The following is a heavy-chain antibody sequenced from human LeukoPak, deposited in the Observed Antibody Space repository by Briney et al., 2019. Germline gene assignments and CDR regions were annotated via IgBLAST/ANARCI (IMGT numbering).Heavy chain of an antibody. V-gene: IGHV4-39*01. CDR2: IYYSGST. CDR3: ARHSAVTTFPLDP. D-gene: IGHD4-11*01. J-gene: IGHJ5*02. Sequence: SETLSLTCTVSGGSISSSNYYWGWIRQPTGKGPEWIGSIYYSGSTFYNPSLKSRVTISVDTSKKQFSLKLTSVTAADTAVYYCARHSAVTTFPLDPWGQGALVTVSS. CDR1: GGSISSSNYY.